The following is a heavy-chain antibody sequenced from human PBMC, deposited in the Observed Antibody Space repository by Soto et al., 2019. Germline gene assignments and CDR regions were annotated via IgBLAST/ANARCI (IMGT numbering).Heavy chain of an antibody. CDR3: ASGGNWFDP. V-gene: IGHV4-59*01. Sequence: SETLSLTCNVSGGSISNYYWTWVRQSPEKGLEWIGYMYYNGNINYNPSLKSRVTISIDTSKNQFSLTLKSVAAADTAVYYCASGGNWFDPWGQGVLVTVSS. CDR1: GGSISNYY. J-gene: IGHJ5*02. D-gene: IGHD3-16*01. CDR2: MYYNGNI.